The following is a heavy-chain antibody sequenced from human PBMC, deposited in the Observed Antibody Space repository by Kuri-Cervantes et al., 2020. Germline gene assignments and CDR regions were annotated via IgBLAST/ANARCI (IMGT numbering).Heavy chain of an antibody. J-gene: IGHJ4*02. V-gene: IGHV3-23*01. CDR1: GFTFSSYA. D-gene: IGHD6-19*01. CDR2: ISGSGGST. CDR3: AKTAGYSSGWSNFDY. Sequence: GESLKISCAASGFTFSSYAMSWVRQAPGKGLEWVSAISGSGGSTYYADPVKGRFTISRDNSKNTLYLQMNSLRAEDTAVYYCAKTAGYSSGWSNFDYWGQGTLVTVSS.